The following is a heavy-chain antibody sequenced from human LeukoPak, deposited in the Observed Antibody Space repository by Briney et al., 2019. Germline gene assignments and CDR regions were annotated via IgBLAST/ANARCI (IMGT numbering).Heavy chain of an antibody. Sequence: GGSLRPSCTASGLAFSTSGFNWVRQAPGKGLEWVASIGPTGSDRYHADSIKGRFTISRDNANNFLYLQMNSLRAEDTAVYYCATETNGRHYDYWGQGTLLTVSS. CDR3: ATETNGRHYDY. CDR1: GLAFSTSG. J-gene: IGHJ4*02. V-gene: IGHV3-21*06. D-gene: IGHD1-14*01. CDR2: IGPTGSDR.